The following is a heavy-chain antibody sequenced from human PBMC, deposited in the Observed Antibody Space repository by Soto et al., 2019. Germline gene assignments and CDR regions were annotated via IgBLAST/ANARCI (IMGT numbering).Heavy chain of an antibody. Sequence: QVQLVQSGAEVKKPGASVKVSCKASGYTFTGYYMHWVRQAPGQGLEWMGWINPNSGGTNYAQKLQGWVTMTRDTSISTAYMELSRLRSDDTAVYYCARAVAGPSNWFDPWGQGTLVTVSS. J-gene: IGHJ5*02. V-gene: IGHV1-2*04. D-gene: IGHD2-15*01. CDR1: GYTFTGYY. CDR3: ARAVAGPSNWFDP. CDR2: INPNSGGT.